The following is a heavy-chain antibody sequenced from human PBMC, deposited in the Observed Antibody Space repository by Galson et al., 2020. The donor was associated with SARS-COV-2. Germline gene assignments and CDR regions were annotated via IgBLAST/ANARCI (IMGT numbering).Heavy chain of an antibody. D-gene: IGHD3-22*01. Sequence: SETLSLTCTVSGGSLSSGGYYWSWIRQHPGKGLEWIGYIYYSGSTYYNPSLKSRVTISVDTSKNQFSLKLSSVTAADTGVYYFARGRITMIVVSHPFDYWGQGTLVTVSS. CDR1: GGSLSSGGYY. CDR2: IYYSGST. V-gene: IGHV4-31*03. CDR3: ARGRITMIVVSHPFDY. J-gene: IGHJ4*02.